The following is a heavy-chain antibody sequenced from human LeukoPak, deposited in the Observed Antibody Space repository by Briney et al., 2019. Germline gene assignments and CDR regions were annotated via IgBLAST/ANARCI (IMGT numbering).Heavy chain of an antibody. Sequence: ASVKVSCKASGYTFTSRGISWVRQAPGQGLEWMGWINPYNGNTNYAQKLQGRVTMTTDTSTSTAYMDLRSLRSDDTAVYYCARLGRNSGSYPGYWSQGTLVTVSS. CDR2: INPYNGNT. V-gene: IGHV1-18*01. J-gene: IGHJ4*02. CDR3: ARLGRNSGSYPGY. D-gene: IGHD1-26*01. CDR1: GYTFTSRG.